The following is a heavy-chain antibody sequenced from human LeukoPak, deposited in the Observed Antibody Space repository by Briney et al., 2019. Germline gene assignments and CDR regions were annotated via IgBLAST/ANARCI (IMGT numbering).Heavy chain of an antibody. V-gene: IGHV5-51*01. D-gene: IGHD6-25*01. CDR3: ARLRAAGYYYMDV. J-gene: IGHJ6*03. CDR1: GYTFTSYW. Sequence: GEPLKISCKGSGYTFTSYWIGWVRQMPGKGLEWMGIIYPGDSDTRYSPSFQGQVTISADKSISTAYLQWSSLKASDTAMYYCARLRAAGYYYMDVWGKGTTVTVSS. CDR2: IYPGDSDT.